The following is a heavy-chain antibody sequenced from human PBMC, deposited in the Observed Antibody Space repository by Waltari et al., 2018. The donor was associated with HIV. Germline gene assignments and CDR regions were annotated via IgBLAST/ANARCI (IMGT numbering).Heavy chain of an antibody. CDR1: GGPFSSYA. D-gene: IGHD3-22*01. J-gene: IGHJ4*02. CDR3: ARDGGPYYYDSSGYYPLPY. V-gene: IGHV1-69*04. CDR2: IIPILGIA. Sequence: QVKLVQSGAAVKQPGSSVKVSCKASGGPFSSYAISWVRQAAGQGLEWMGRIIPILGIANYAQKFQGRVTITADKSTSTAYMELSSLRSEDTAVYYCARDGGPYYYDSSGYYPLPYWGQGTLVTVSS.